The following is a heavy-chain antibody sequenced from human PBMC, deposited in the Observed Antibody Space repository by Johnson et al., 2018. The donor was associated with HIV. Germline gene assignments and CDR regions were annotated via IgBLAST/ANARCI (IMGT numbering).Heavy chain of an antibody. D-gene: IGHD3/OR15-3a*01. J-gene: IGHJ3*02. CDR2: ISASGVTK. CDR3: ASNPRWTYDGFDI. CDR1: EFIFSGYA. V-gene: IGHV3-23*01. Sequence: EVLLLESGGGLVQPGGSLRLSCAASEFIFSGYAMTWVRQAPGKGLERVSGISASGVTKDYADSVKGRFTISRDNSKNTLYLQMNNLRVEDTAVYYCASNPRWTYDGFDIWGQGTMVTVSS.